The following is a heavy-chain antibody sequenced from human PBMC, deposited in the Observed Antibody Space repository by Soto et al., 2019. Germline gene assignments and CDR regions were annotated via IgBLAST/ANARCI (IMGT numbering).Heavy chain of an antibody. CDR1: GFTFSSYA. V-gene: IGHV3-23*01. CDR3: AKDQSGIVAAGLLTFDI. CDR2: ISGSGGST. D-gene: IGHD6-13*01. Sequence: EVQLLESGGGLVQPGGSLRLSCAASGFTFSSYAMSWVRQAPGKGLEWVSAISGSGGSTYYADSVKGRFTISRDNSKNTLYLQMNSLRAEDTAVYYCAKDQSGIVAAGLLTFDIWGQGTMVTVSS. J-gene: IGHJ3*02.